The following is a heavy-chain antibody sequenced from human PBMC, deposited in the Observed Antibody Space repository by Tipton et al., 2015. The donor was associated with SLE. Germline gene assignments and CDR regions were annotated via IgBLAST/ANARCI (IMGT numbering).Heavy chain of an antibody. V-gene: IGHV4-31*03. CDR3: ARAGDCSGGSCYSGNWFAP. J-gene: IGHJ5*02. CDR2: IYYSGST. Sequence: LSLTCSVSGDSISSNSYYWGWIRQPPGRGLEWIGYIYYSGSTYYNPSLKSRVTISVDTSKNQFSLKLSSVTAADTAVYYCARAGDCSGGSCYSGNWFAPWGQGTLVSVSS. D-gene: IGHD2-15*01. CDR1: GDSISSNSYY.